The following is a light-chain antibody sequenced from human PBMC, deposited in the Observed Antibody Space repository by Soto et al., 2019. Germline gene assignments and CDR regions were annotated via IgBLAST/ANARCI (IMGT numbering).Light chain of an antibody. CDR1: SSEIGAFNY. V-gene: IGLV2-14*01. CDR3: NSDASSSARL. CDR2: EVS. J-gene: IGLJ3*02. Sequence: QSALTQPASVSGSPGQSITISCTGTSSEIGAFNYVSWYQQHPGKAPKLIIYEVSNRPSVVSNRFSGYKSGTTASLTSSGLQAEDEADYYCNSDASSSARLFGGGTKLTVL.